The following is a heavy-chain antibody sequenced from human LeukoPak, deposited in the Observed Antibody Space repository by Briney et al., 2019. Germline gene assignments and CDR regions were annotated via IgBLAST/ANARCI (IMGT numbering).Heavy chain of an antibody. Sequence: PSETLSLTCAVYGESFSGYTSTWIRHPPEKGLECIGEINHSGSTNYNPSLKSRVTISVDTSKNQLSLKQSSVTAADTAVYYCRQYYGSVMPGMDVWGQGTTVTVS. V-gene: IGHV4-34*01. J-gene: IGHJ6*02. CDR3: RQYYGSVMPGMDV. D-gene: IGHD3-10*01. CDR1: GESFSGYT. CDR2: INHSGST.